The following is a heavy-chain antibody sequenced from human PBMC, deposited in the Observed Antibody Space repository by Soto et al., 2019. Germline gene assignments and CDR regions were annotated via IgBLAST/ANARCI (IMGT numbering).Heavy chain of an antibody. CDR3: ARTTPLYCSSTSCHDAFDI. V-gene: IGHV1-46*01. CDR2: INPSGGST. Sequence: ASVKVSCKASGYTFTSYYVHWVRQAPGQGLEWMGIINPSGGSTSYAQKFQGRVTMTRDTSTSTVYMELSSLRSEDTAVYYCARTTPLYCSSTSCHDAFDIWGQGTMVTVSS. CDR1: GYTFTSYY. J-gene: IGHJ3*02. D-gene: IGHD2-2*01.